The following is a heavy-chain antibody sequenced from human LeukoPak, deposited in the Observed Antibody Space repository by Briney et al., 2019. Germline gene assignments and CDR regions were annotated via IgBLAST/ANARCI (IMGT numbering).Heavy chain of an antibody. Sequence: SQTLSLTCAISGDSVSSNSPAWNWLRQSPSRGLEWLGRTYYRSKWYNDYAVSVKSRITINPDTSKNQFSLQLNSVTPEDTAVYYCAREPLGIAVAVYDYWGQGTLVTVSS. CDR1: GDSVSSNSPA. D-gene: IGHD6-19*01. V-gene: IGHV6-1*01. CDR3: AREPLGIAVAVYDY. CDR2: TYYRSKWYN. J-gene: IGHJ4*02.